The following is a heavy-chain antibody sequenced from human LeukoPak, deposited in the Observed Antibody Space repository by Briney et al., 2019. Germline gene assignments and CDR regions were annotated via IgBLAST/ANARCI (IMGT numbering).Heavy chain of an antibody. CDR3: ATGPYSSGWYKFVTDY. D-gene: IGHD6-19*01. CDR1: GYTLTELS. CDR2: FDPEDGET. J-gene: IGHJ4*02. V-gene: IGHV1-24*01. Sequence: ASVKVSCKVSGYTLTELSMHWVRQAPGKGLEWMGGFDPEDGETIYAQKFQGRVTMTEDTSTDTAYMELSSLRSEDTAVYYCATGPYSSGWYKFVTDYWGQGTLVTVSS.